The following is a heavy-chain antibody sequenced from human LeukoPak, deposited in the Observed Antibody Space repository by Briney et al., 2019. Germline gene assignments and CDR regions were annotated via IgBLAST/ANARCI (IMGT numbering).Heavy chain of an antibody. D-gene: IGHD3-16*01. CDR2: IYPGDSDV. CDR1: GYNFTNYW. CDR3: ARGGSHFEY. J-gene: IGHJ4*02. Sequence: GESLKISCKGSGYNFTNYWIGWVRQMPGKGLEWMGIIYPGDSDVRYSPSFQGQVIISADKSINTAYLQRSSLKASDTAIYYCARGGSHFEYWGQGTLVTVSS. V-gene: IGHV5-51*01.